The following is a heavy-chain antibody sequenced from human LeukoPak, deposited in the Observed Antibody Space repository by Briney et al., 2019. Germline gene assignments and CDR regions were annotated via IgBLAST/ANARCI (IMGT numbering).Heavy chain of an antibody. J-gene: IGHJ4*02. CDR3: ARDQNVGQLVQKF. V-gene: IGHV1-18*04. Sequence: ASVKVSCKASGYTFTSYGISWVRQAPGQGLEWMGWISAYNDNTYFAQKLQDRVTMTTDTSTNTAYMELRSLRSDDTAVYYCARDQNVGQLVQKFWGQGTLDTVSS. CDR2: ISAYNDNT. D-gene: IGHD6-13*01. CDR1: GYTFTSYG.